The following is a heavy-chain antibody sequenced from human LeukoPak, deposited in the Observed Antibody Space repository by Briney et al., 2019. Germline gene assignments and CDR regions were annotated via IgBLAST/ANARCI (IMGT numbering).Heavy chain of an antibody. D-gene: IGHD4-11*01. J-gene: IGHJ3*02. Sequence: GGSLRLSCAASGFTFSTYSMNWVRQAPGKGLEWVSSIRRSSSYIYYADSVKGRFTISRDNAKNSLYLQMNSLRAEDTAVYYCARETMTTVTLGDAFDIWGQGTMVTVSS. CDR2: IRRSSSYI. CDR1: GFTFSTYS. V-gene: IGHV3-21*01. CDR3: ARETMTTVTLGDAFDI.